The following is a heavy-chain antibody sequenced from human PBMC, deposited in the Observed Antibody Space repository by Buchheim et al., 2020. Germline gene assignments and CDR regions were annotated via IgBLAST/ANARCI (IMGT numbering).Heavy chain of an antibody. CDR1: GGSISSGGYY. CDR2: IYYSGST. V-gene: IGHV4-31*03. J-gene: IGHJ6*02. D-gene: IGHD6-6*01. Sequence: QVQLQESGPGLVKPSQTLSLTCTVSGGSISSGGYYWSWIRQHPGKGLEWIGYIYYSGSTYYNPSLKSRVTISVDTSKNQFSLKLSSVTAADTAVYYCASLTPARLRGGLQRGDVYYYGMDVWGQGTT. CDR3: ASLTPARLRGGLQRGDVYYYGMDV.